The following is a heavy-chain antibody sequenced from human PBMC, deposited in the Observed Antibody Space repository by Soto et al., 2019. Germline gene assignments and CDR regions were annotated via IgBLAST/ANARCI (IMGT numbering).Heavy chain of an antibody. Sequence: ASVKVSCKVSGYTLTELSMHWVRQAPGKGLEWMGGFDPEDGETIYAQKFQGRVTMTEDTSTDTAYMELSSLRSEDTAVYYCATDGSGYYYYGMDVWGQGTTVTVS. V-gene: IGHV1-24*01. J-gene: IGHJ6*02. CDR2: FDPEDGET. CDR3: ATDGSGYYYYGMDV. CDR1: GYTLTELS. D-gene: IGHD3-3*01.